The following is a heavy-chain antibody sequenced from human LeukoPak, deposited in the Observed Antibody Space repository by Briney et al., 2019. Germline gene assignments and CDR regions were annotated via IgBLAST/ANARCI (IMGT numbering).Heavy chain of an antibody. Sequence: GGSLRLSCAASGFTFTTYWMSRVRQAPGKGLEWVAKISPDGSEKYYVDSVKGRFTISRDNAKNSLDLQMSSLRADDTAVYYCARGGSSRFDQWGQGTLVTVSS. CDR1: GFTFTTYW. D-gene: IGHD6-13*01. CDR2: ISPDGSEK. CDR3: ARGGSSRFDQ. V-gene: IGHV3-7*04. J-gene: IGHJ4*02.